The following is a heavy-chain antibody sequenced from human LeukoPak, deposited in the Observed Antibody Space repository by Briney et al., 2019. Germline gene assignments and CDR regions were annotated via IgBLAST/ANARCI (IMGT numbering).Heavy chain of an antibody. J-gene: IGHJ4*02. CDR2: IKQDGSEK. V-gene: IGHV3-7*01. CDR3: ARDYRYTYDY. CDR1: GFTFSGSA. Sequence: GGSLRLSCAASGFTFSGSAMHWVRQAPGKGLEWVANIKQDGSEKYYVDSVKGRFTIFRDNAKHSLFLQMNSLRAEDTAVYYCARDYRYTYDYWGQGTLVTVSS. D-gene: IGHD5-18*01.